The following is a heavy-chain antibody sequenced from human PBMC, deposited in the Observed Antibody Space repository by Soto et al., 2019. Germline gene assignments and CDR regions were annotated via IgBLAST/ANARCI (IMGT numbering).Heavy chain of an antibody. Sequence: QVHLQESGPGLIKPSGTLSLTCAVSGGSISSNWRSWVRQPPGKGLEWIGEIYHSGSTNYNPSLMNRVTMSMDKSQNHLSLNLNSVTAADTAVYYCARHIAVSGTRGFDFWGRGTLVTVSS. CDR1: GGSISSNW. D-gene: IGHD6-19*01. CDR3: ARHIAVSGTRGFDF. J-gene: IGHJ4*02. CDR2: IYHSGST. V-gene: IGHV4-4*02.